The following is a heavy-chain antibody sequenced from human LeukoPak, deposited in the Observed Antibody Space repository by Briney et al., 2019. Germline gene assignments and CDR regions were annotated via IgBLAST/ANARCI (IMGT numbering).Heavy chain of an antibody. V-gene: IGHV3-30*02. J-gene: IGHJ4*02. CDR2: IWGDGSNK. CDR1: GFTFSSYG. CDR3: EKQITRSGN. D-gene: IGHD6-25*01. Sequence: GGSLKLSCAASGFTFSSYGMHWVRQAPGKGLEWVASIWGDGSNKYYADSVKGRFTFSRDNSKSTLYLQMNSLRAEDTALYYCEKQITRSGNWGQGTLVTVSS.